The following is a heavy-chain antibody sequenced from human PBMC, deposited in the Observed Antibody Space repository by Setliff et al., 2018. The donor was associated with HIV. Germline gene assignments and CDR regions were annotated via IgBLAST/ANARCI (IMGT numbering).Heavy chain of an antibody. J-gene: IGHJ5*02. D-gene: IGHD3-22*01. V-gene: IGHV5-51*01. Sequence: PGESLKISCKGSGYSFTSYWIGWVRQMPGKGLEWMAILYPDDSDTRYSPSFQGQVTISADKSIGTAYLQWNSLKASDTALYFCARAPNSPYYSNVWYADHWGQGTLVTVSS. CDR1: GYSFTSYW. CDR3: ARAPNSPYYSNVWYADH. CDR2: LYPDDSDT.